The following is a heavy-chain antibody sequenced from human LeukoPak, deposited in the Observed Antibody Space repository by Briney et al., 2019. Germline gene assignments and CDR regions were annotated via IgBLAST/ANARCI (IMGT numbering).Heavy chain of an antibody. D-gene: IGHD6-13*01. CDR3: ARDRGSSSFYYFDY. J-gene: IGHJ4*02. Sequence: GGSLRLSCAASGFTFSDYYMSWIRQAPGKGLEWVSYISYSGNTIYYADSVKGRFTISRDNSKNTLYLQMNSLRAEDTAVYYCARDRGSSSFYYFDYWGQGTLVTVSS. CDR1: GFTFSDYY. CDR2: ISYSGNTI. V-gene: IGHV3-11*04.